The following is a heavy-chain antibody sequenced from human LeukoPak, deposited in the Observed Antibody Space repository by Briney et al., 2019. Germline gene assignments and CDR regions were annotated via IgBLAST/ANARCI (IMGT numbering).Heavy chain of an antibody. Sequence: GESLKISCEAFGYPFTDYWIGWVRQVPGKGPEWMGVMYPGDSRTRYSPSFQGQVTISADKSINTAYLLWSSLKASDTAIYYCACRDLRSTRFGPWGQGTLVNVSS. CDR3: ACRDLRSTRFGP. D-gene: IGHD6-13*01. J-gene: IGHJ5*02. CDR2: MYPGDSRT. V-gene: IGHV5-51*01. CDR1: GYPFTDYW.